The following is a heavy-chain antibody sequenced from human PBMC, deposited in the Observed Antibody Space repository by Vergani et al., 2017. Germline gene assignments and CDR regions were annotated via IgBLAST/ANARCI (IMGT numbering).Heavy chain of an antibody. CDR2: IYYSGST. V-gene: IGHV4-31*03. D-gene: IGHD2-21*01. CDR1: GGSISSGGYY. CDR3: ARGIVVVMAFDI. J-gene: IGHJ3*02. Sequence: QVQLQESGPGLVKPSQTLSLTCTVSGGSISSGGYYWSWIRQHPGKGREWIGYIYYSGSTYYNPSLKSRVTISVDTSKNQFSLKLSSVTAADTAVYYCARGIVVVMAFDIWGQGTMVTVSS.